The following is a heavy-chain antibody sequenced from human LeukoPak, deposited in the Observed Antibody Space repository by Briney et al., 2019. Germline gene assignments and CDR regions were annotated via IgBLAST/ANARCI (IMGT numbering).Heavy chain of an antibody. CDR2: INHSGST. D-gene: IGHD6-19*01. V-gene: IGHV4-30-2*01. J-gene: IGHJ4*02. Sequence: SQTLSLTCAVSGGSISSGGYSWSWIRQPPGKGLEWIGYINHSGSTNYNPSLKSRVTISVDTSKNQFSLKLSSVTAADTAVYYCAGASTIAVAGTFDYWGQGTLVTVSS. CDR3: AGASTIAVAGTFDY. CDR1: GGSISSGGYS.